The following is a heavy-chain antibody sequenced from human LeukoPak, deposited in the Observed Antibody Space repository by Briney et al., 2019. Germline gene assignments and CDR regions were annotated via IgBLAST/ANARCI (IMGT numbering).Heavy chain of an antibody. V-gene: IGHV5-51*01. D-gene: IGHD3-9*01. CDR3: ARHETSYHYLTNTNVPLGLHY. CDR2: IYPDDSET. Sequence: PGDSLKISCKASGYTFASFWIAWVRQVPGKGLEWMGIIYPDDSETRYSPSFRGRVTFSADESITTAYLQWSSVEASDTAVYYCARHETSYHYLTNTNVPLGLHYWGQGTLVSVSS. CDR1: GYTFASFW. J-gene: IGHJ4*02.